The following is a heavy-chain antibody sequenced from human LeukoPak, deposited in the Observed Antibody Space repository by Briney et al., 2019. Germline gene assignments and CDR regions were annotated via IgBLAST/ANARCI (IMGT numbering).Heavy chain of an antibody. CDR2: VYYTGST. V-gene: IGHV4-61*08. CDR3: ARGGDWLFDY. CDR1: AGSVTNGDYY. J-gene: IGHJ4*02. Sequence: MASETLSLTCTVSAGSVTNGDYYWSWLRQPPGKALEWIGFVYYTGSTYYTPSLEGRATISVDTSKNQFSVKLSSVTAADTAVYYCARGGDWLFDYWGQGILVTVSS. D-gene: IGHD2-21*02.